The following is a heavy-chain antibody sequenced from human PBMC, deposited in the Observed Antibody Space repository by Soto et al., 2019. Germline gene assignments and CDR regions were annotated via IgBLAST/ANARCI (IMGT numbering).Heavy chain of an antibody. CDR3: ARSGPPAGY. J-gene: IGHJ4*02. D-gene: IGHD3-10*01. CDR1: GYTFTSYA. Sequence: QVPLVPSGAAVTTPGASVKVSCTASGYTFTSYAISWVRQAPGQGLEWMGWNSAYNGNTNYAQKLQGRVTTTPDTSATPAHMEPRSLRSDDTAVYYGARSGPPAGYWGQGTRASVSS. V-gene: IGHV1-18*01. CDR2: NSAYNGNT.